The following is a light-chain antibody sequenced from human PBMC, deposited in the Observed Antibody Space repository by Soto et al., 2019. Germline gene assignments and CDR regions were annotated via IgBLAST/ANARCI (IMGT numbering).Light chain of an antibody. V-gene: IGLV2-14*01. CDR3: SSYTSSSTS. CDR2: EVS. CDR1: SSDVGGYNY. J-gene: IGLJ1*01. Sequence: QSALTQPASVYGSPGQSITISCTGTSSDVGGYNYVSWYQQHPGKAPKLMIYEVSNRPSGVSNRFSGSKSGNTASLTISGLQAEDEADYYCSSYTSSSTSFGTGTKLTVL.